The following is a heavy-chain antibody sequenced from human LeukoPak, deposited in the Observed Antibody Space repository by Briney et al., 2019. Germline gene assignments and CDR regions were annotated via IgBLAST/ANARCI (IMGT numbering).Heavy chain of an antibody. D-gene: IGHD3-22*01. Sequence: GGSLRLSCAASGFTFSSYAMSWVRQAPGKGLEWVSAISGSGGSTYYADSVKGRFTISRDNSKNTLYLQMNSLRAEDTAVYYCAKDPITYYYDSSGLAEYFQHWGQGTLVTVSS. CDR1: GFTFSSYA. CDR2: ISGSGGST. CDR3: AKDPITYYYDSSGLAEYFQH. V-gene: IGHV3-23*01. J-gene: IGHJ1*01.